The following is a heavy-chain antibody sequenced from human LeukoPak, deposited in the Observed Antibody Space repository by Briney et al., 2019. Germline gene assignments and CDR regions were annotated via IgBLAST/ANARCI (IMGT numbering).Heavy chain of an antibody. CDR3: AREGRNSIFGVVNHNLNDYFDY. CDR2: VSSSSTTI. J-gene: IGHJ4*02. D-gene: IGHD3-3*01. V-gene: IGHV3-48*01. Sequence: GGSLRLSCAASGFTFSTYSMNWVRQAPGKGLEWISFVSSSSTTIYYADSVKGRFTISRDNAKNSLFLQMNSLRAEDTAVYYCAREGRNSIFGVVNHNLNDYFDYWGQGTLVTASS. CDR1: GFTFSTYS.